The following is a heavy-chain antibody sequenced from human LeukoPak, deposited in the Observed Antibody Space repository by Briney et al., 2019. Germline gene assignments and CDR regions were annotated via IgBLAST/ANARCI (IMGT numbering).Heavy chain of an antibody. V-gene: IGHV1-2*02. CDR1: GYTFTGYY. J-gene: IGHJ6*03. CDR3: ATVRHYYYYMDV. CDR2: INPNSGGT. Sequence: ASVKVSCKVSGYTFTGYYMHCVRQAPGQGLEWMGWINPNSGGTNYAQKFQGRVTMTRDTSISTAYMELSRLRSDDTAVYYCATVRHYYYYMDVWGKGTTVTVSS.